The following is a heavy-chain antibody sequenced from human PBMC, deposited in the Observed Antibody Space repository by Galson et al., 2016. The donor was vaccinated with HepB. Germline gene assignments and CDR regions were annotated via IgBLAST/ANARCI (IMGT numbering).Heavy chain of an antibody. D-gene: IGHD3-3*01. CDR3: ARETHKVVLRRGGSVFYFDS. CDR1: SGSISNANYY. CDR2: XSTGGXX. J-gene: IGHJ4*02. V-gene: IGHV4-61*09. Sequence: TLSLTCTDSSGSISNANYYWSWIRQPAXXXLXXXGHXSTGGXXXYNPSLTXRVTILLNRSKNRGSLRLSSVTAADTALYYGARETHKVVLRRGGSVFYFDSWGRGSLVTVSS.